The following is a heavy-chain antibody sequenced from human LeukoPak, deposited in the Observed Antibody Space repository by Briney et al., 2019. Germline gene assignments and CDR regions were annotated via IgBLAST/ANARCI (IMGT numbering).Heavy chain of an antibody. CDR2: ICGSGGCT. Sequence: GGSLRLSCEASGFTFNTYAIYWVRQAPGKGLEWVSGICGSGGCTYYADSVEGRFTISRDNAKNSLYLQMNSLRAEDTAVYYCARDRSGSYWLDYWGQGTLVTVSS. V-gene: IGHV3-23*01. D-gene: IGHD3-10*01. CDR3: ARDRSGSYWLDY. J-gene: IGHJ4*02. CDR1: GFTFNTYA.